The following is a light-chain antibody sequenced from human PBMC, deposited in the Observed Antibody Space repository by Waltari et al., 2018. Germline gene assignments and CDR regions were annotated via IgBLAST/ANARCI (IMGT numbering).Light chain of an antibody. CDR3: ATWDDSLNGL. V-gene: IGLV1-44*01. Sequence: QSVLTQPPSVSGTPGKRVSISCSGSSSNIGSKSVNWYQQGPGTAPKLLIYRNNQRPSGVPDRFSGSKSGTSASLAISGLQSEDEADYYCATWDDSLNGLFGGGTKLTVL. CDR1: SSNIGSKS. CDR2: RNN. J-gene: IGLJ2*01.